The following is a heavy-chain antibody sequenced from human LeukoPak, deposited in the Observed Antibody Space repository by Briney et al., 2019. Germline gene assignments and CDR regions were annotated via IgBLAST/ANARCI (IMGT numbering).Heavy chain of an antibody. D-gene: IGHD6-13*01. V-gene: IGHV1-69*05. J-gene: IGHJ4*02. CDR1: GGTFSSYA. Sequence: ASVKVSCKASGGTFSSYAISWVRQAPGQGLEWMGGIIPIFGTANYAQKFQGRVTITTDESTSTAYMELSSLRSEDTAVYYCVIWGQQLAFDYWGQGTLVTVSS. CDR3: VIWGQQLAFDY. CDR2: IIPIFGTA.